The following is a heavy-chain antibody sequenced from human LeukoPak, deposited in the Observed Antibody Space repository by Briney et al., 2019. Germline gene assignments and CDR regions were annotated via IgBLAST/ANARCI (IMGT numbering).Heavy chain of an antibody. CDR1: GFTFSSYE. V-gene: IGHV3-48*03. D-gene: IGHD1-26*01. Sequence: GGSLRLSCAASGFTFSSYEMNWVRQAPGKGLEWVSYISSSGSTIYYADSVKGRFTISRDNVKNSLYLQMNSLRAEDTAVYYCAKWTYSGSYSGDYWGQGTLVTVSS. CDR2: ISSSGSTI. J-gene: IGHJ4*02. CDR3: AKWTYSGSYSGDY.